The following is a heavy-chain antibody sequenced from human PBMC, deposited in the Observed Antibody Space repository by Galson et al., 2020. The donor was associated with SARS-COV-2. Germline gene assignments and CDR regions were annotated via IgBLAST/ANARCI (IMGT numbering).Heavy chain of an antibody. CDR2: ISPNGDYT. V-gene: IGHV3-23*01. J-gene: IGHJ4*02. Sequence: GESLKISCVASEFTFTSYTMTWVRQAPGKGLEWVSSISPNGDYTYYTDSVQGRFTISRDNSKTTLFLQMNSLRAEDTAVFYCASIKYTSSSVDYWGQGTLVTVSS. D-gene: IGHD6-6*01. CDR1: EFTFTSYT. CDR3: ASIKYTSSSVDY.